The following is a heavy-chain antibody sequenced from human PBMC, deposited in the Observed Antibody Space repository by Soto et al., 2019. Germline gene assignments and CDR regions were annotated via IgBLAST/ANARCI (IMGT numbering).Heavy chain of an antibody. J-gene: IGHJ4*02. D-gene: IGHD3-16*02. V-gene: IGHV3-30*03. Sequence: QVQLVESGGGVVQPGRSLRLSCEGSGFTFSTYGMHWVRQAPGKGLEWVAVISYEGSIQFYADSVKDRFTISRDNSKNTVDLNMNSLRPDATAVYYCARTKVTFGGVIVPIDYWGQGSLVTVSS. CDR3: ARTKVTFGGVIVPIDY. CDR2: ISYEGSIQ. CDR1: GFTFSTYG.